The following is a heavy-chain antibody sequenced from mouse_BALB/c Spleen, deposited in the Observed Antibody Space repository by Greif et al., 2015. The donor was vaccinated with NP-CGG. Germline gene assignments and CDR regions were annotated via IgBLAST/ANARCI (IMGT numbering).Heavy chain of an antibody. Sequence: EVKLMESGGGLVQPGGSRKLSCAASGFTFSSFGMHWVRQAPEKGLEWVAYISSGSSTIYYADTVKGRFTTSRDNPKNTLLLQMTSLRSEDTAMYYCARNGWPTGWFAYWGQGTLVTVSA. CDR2: ISSGSSTI. J-gene: IGHJ3*01. CDR3: ARNGWPTGWFAY. V-gene: IGHV5-17*02. CDR1: GFTFSSFG. D-gene: IGHD2-3*01.